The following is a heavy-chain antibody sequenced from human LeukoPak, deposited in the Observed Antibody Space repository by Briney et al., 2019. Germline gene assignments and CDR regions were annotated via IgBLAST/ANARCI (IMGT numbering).Heavy chain of an antibody. D-gene: IGHD5-24*01. CDR1: SGSFSGYY. CDR3: ARSRDGYYPLDY. Sequence: SETLSLTCAVYSGSFSGYYCSWIRQPPGKGLEWIGEINHSGSTNYNPSLMSRVTISVDTSENQFSLKLSSVTAADTAVYFCARSRDGYYPLDYWGQGTLVTVSS. CDR2: INHSGST. J-gene: IGHJ4*02. V-gene: IGHV4-34*01.